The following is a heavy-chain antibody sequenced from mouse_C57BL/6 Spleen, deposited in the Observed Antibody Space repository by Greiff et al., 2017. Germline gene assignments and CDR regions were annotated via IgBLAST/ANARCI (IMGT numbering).Heavy chain of an antibody. CDR3: ARNGNYYFDY. CDR2: ISSGSSTI. Sequence: EVMLVESGGGLVKPGGSLKLSCAASGFTFSDYGMHWVRQAPEKGLEWVAYISSGSSTIYYADTVKGRSTISRDTPKNTLFLQMTRLRSEDTALYYCARNGNYYFDYWGQGTTLTVSS. V-gene: IGHV5-17*01. J-gene: IGHJ2*01. D-gene: IGHD2-1*01. CDR1: GFTFSDYG.